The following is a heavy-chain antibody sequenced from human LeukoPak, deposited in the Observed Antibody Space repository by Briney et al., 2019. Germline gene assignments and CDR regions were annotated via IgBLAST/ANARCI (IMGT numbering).Heavy chain of an antibody. CDR2: ISAYNGNT. V-gene: IGHV1-18*01. CDR3: ARDVGDIVTIPAAISVP. D-gene: IGHD2-2*01. Sequence: ASVKVSCKASGGTFSSYAISWVRQAPGQGLEWMGWISAYNGNTNYAQMVQGRVTMTTDTSTSTAYMEVRSLRSDDTAMYYCARDVGDIVTIPAAISVPWGQGTLVTVSS. CDR1: GGTFSSYA. J-gene: IGHJ5*02.